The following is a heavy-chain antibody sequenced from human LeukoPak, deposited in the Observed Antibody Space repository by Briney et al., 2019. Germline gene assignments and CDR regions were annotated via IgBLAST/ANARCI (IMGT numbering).Heavy chain of an antibody. CDR3: ARTTGAYNWFDP. D-gene: IGHD1-1*01. Sequence: PSETLSLTCTVSGGSISSGGYYWSWIRQPPGKGLERIGYIYYSGSTYYNPSLKSRVTISVDTSKNQFSLKLSSVTAADTAVYYCARTTGAYNWFDPWGQGTLVTVSS. V-gene: IGHV4-30-4*08. J-gene: IGHJ5*02. CDR1: GGSISSGGYY. CDR2: IYYSGST.